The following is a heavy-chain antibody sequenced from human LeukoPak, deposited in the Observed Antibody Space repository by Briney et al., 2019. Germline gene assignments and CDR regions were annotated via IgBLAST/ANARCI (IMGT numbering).Heavy chain of an antibody. D-gene: IGHD6-13*01. CDR3: ARVPIAAADIFDY. CDR2: INHSGST. J-gene: IGHJ4*02. CDR1: GVSFSGYY. Sequence: SETLSLTCAVYGVSFSGYYWSWIRQPPGKGLEWVGEINHSGSTNYNPSLKSRVTISVDTSKNQFSLKLSSVTAADTAVYYCARVPIAAADIFDYWGQGTLVTVSS. V-gene: IGHV4-34*01.